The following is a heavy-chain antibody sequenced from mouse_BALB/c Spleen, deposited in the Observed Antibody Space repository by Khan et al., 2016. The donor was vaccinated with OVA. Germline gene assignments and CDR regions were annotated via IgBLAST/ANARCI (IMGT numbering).Heavy chain of an antibody. Sequence: VQLQESGPGLVAPSQSLSITCTVSGFSLTGFGIHWVRQPPGKGLEWLGMIWGDGSTDYNSVLKSRLSISKDNSKSQVFLKMNSLQTDDTVSDYFARELRLEGFAYWGQGTLVTVSA. CDR2: IWGDGST. J-gene: IGHJ3*01. CDR1: GFSLTGFG. D-gene: IGHD1-2*01. CDR3: ARELRLEGFAY. V-gene: IGHV2-6-7*01.